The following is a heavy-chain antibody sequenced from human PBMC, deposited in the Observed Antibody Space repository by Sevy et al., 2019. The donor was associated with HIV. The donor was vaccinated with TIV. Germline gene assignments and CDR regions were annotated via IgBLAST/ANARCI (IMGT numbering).Heavy chain of an antibody. CDR3: ARGGLTVALDY. V-gene: IGHV3-53*01. J-gene: IGHJ4*02. Sequence: GGSLRLSGAASGFTVSSNNMSWVRKAPGKGLGWVPVIYSGGSTYYADSVKGRFTISRDNSKNTLYLQMNSLRAEDTAVYYCARGGLTVALDYWGQGTLVTVSS. CDR1: GFTVSSNN. D-gene: IGHD6-19*01. CDR2: IYSGGST.